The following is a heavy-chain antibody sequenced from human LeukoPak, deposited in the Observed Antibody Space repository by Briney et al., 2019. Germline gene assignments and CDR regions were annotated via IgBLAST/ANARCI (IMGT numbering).Heavy chain of an antibody. Sequence: GGSLRLSCAASGFTVSSNYMSWVRQAPGKGLEWVSVIYSGGSTYYADSVKGRFTISRDNSKNTLYLQMNSLRAEDTAVYYCAREEPWELLPVWGQGTLVTASS. CDR2: IYSGGST. CDR3: AREEPWELLPV. CDR1: GFTVSSNY. J-gene: IGHJ4*02. D-gene: IGHD1-26*01. V-gene: IGHV3-53*01.